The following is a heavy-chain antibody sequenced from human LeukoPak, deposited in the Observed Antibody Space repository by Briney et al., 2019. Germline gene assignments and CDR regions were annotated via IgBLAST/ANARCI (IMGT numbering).Heavy chain of an antibody. V-gene: IGHV3-9*01. D-gene: IGHD2-15*01. CDR1: GFTFDDYA. CDR2: ISWNSGSI. CDR3: AKDNCSGGSCYSLDY. J-gene: IGHJ4*02. Sequence: GGSLRLSCAASGFTFDDYAMHWVRQAPGKGLEWVSGISWNSGSIGYADSVKGRFTISRDNAKNSLYLQMNSLRAEDTALYYCAKDNCSGGSCYSLDYWGQGTLVTVSS.